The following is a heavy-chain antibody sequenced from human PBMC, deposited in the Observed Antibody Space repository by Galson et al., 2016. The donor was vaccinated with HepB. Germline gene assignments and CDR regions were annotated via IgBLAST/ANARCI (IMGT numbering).Heavy chain of an antibody. CDR3: ASGAGWLIDY. CDR2: INNDGSKT. CDR1: GLTFLKW. D-gene: IGHD6-19*01. V-gene: IGHV3-7*03. Sequence: SLRLSCAASGLTFLKWMNWIRLAPGEGLEWVAIINNDGSKTSYVDSVKGRFTISRDNNNNLLFLQMNSLRVDDTAVYFCASGAGWLIDYWGQGTHVIVSS. J-gene: IGHJ4*02.